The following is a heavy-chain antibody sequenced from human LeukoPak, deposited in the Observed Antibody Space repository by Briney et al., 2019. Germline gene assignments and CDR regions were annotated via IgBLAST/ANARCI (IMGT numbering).Heavy chain of an antibody. CDR3: ARSRLHHTYGSGTNFDY. J-gene: IGHJ4*02. V-gene: IGHV3-74*01. CDR1: GFTFSNYW. CDR2: INSDGRST. D-gene: IGHD3-10*01. Sequence: GGSLRLSCAASGFTFSNYWMHWVRQAPGKGLVWVSRINSDGRSTNYADSVKGRFTISRDNAKNTLYLQMNSLRAEDTAVYYCARSRLHHTYGSGTNFDYWGQGTLVTVSS.